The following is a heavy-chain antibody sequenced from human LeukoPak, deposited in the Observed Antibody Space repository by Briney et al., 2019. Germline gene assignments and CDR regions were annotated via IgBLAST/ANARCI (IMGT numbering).Heavy chain of an antibody. Sequence: GGSLRLSCAASGFTFSSYSMNWVRQAPGKGLEWVSHISESSSSKHYADSVRGRFTVSRDNAKNSLYQQMNSLRAEDTAVYYCARDGGGPDAFDIWGQGTMVTVSS. J-gene: IGHJ3*02. CDR3: ARDGGGPDAFDI. CDR1: GFTFSSYS. V-gene: IGHV3-48*01. CDR2: ISESSSSK.